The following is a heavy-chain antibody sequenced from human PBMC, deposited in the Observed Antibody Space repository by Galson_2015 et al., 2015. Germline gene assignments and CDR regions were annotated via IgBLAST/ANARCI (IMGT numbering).Heavy chain of an antibody. J-gene: IGHJ6*02. D-gene: IGHD6-13*01. CDR1: GFTFSSYA. V-gene: IGHV3-30-3*01. Sequence: SLRLSCAASGFTFSSYAMHWVRQAPGKGLEWVAVISYDGSNKYYADSVKGRFTISRDNSKNTLYLQMNSLRAEDTAVYYCARVDRGRQLVRLYYYGIDVWGQGTTVTVSS. CDR3: ARVDRGRQLVRLYYYGIDV. CDR2: ISYDGSNK.